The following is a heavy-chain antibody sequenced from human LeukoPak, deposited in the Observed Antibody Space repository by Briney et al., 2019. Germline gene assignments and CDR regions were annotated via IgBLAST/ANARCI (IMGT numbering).Heavy chain of an antibody. CDR1: GGSISSYY. CDR2: INYSGST. J-gene: IGHJ6*02. V-gene: IGHV4-59*01. CDR3: ARVMEGDYGAMDV. Sequence: SETLSLTCTLSGGSISSYYWSWIRQPPGKGLEWIGYINYSGSTTYNPSLKSRVTISVDTSKNQCSLKLSSVTAADTAVYYCARVMEGDYGAMDVWGQGTTVAVSS. D-gene: IGHD3-3*01.